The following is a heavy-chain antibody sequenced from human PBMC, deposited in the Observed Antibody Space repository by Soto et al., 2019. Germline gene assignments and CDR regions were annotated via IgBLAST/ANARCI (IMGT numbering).Heavy chain of an antibody. Sequence: ASVKVSCKASGYTFTTYAINWVRQAPGQGLESMGWINPYNDNTFYAQNLQGRITTTTDRSTTTAYMELRSLRSDDTAVYYCARGDMDVWGQGTRVTVSS. V-gene: IGHV1-18*04. CDR1: GYTFTTYA. CDR3: ARGDMDV. CDR2: INPYNDNT. J-gene: IGHJ6*02.